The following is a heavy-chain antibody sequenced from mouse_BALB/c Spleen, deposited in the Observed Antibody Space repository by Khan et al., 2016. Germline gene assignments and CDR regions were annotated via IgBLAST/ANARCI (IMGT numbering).Heavy chain of an antibody. D-gene: IGHD2-13*01. V-gene: IGHV3-2*02. CDR2: ISHSGSP. Sequence: EVQLQESGPGLVKPSQSLSLTCTVTGYSITSDYAWNWIRQFPGNKLECMGYISHSGSPSYNPSLKSRISITRHTSKNQFFLQLNSLTTEDTATYYCARLDGDYWYYDVWGAGTTVTVAT. CDR3: ARLDGDYWYYDV. CDR1: GYSITSDYA. J-gene: IGHJ1*01.